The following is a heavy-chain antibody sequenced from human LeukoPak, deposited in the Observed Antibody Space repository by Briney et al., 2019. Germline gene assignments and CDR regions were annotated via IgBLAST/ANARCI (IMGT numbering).Heavy chain of an antibody. D-gene: IGHD6-13*01. CDR1: GYTFTGYY. CDR2: INLNSGGT. Sequence: ASVKVSCKASGYTFTGYYIHWVRQAPGQGLEWMGWINLNSGGTNYTQKFQGRVTMTRDTSISTVYMELSRLRSDDTAVYYCAREHSWDANWFDPWGQGTLVTVTS. J-gene: IGHJ5*02. V-gene: IGHV1-2*02. CDR3: AREHSWDANWFDP.